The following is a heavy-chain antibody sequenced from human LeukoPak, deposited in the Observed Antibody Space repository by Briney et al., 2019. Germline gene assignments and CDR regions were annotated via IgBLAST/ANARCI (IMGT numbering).Heavy chain of an antibody. CDR3: AKDDLVGAADY. Sequence: PGRSLRLSCADSGFTFSSYGMHWVRQAPGKGLEWVAVISYDGSNKYYADSVKGRFTISRDNSKNTLYLQMNSLRAEDTAVYSCAKDDLVGAADYWGQGTLVTVSS. CDR2: ISYDGSNK. V-gene: IGHV3-30*18. D-gene: IGHD1-26*01. CDR1: GFTFSSYG. J-gene: IGHJ4*02.